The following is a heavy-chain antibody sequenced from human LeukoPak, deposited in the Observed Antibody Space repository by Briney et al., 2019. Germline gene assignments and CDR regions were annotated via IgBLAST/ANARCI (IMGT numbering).Heavy chain of an antibody. Sequence: PGGSLRLSCAASGFTFSAYWMTWVRQAPGKGLEWVANIKEDGTEKNYVDSVKGRFTISRDNSKNTLYLQMNSLRAEDTAVYYCAKDMASSSRPFYWGQGTLVTVSS. V-gene: IGHV3-7*03. CDR3: AKDMASSSRPFY. CDR1: GFTFSAYW. D-gene: IGHD6-6*01. J-gene: IGHJ4*02. CDR2: IKEDGTEK.